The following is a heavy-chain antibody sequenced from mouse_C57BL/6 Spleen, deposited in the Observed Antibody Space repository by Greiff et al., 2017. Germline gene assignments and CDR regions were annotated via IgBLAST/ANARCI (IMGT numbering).Heavy chain of an antibody. CDR2: IDPSDSYT. Sequence: QVQLQQPGAELVMPGASVKLSCKASGYTFTSYWMHWVKQRPGQGLEWIGEIDPSDSYTNYNQKFKGKSTLTVDKSSSTAYMQRSSLTSVDSAVYYCARSQTAQATAMDYWGQGTSVTVSS. CDR3: ARSQTAQATAMDY. D-gene: IGHD3-2*02. CDR1: GYTFTSYW. V-gene: IGHV1-69*01. J-gene: IGHJ4*01.